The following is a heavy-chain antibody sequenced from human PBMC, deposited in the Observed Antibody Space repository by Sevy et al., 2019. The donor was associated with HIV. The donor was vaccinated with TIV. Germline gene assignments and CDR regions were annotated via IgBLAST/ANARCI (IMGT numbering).Heavy chain of an antibody. CDR1: GFTFSNFD. CDR3: AKDLAGPGRRYFDY. Sequence: GGSLRLSCTASGFTFSNFDMHWVRQVPGKGLEWVTFIRNDGSDKYYAASVKGRFTISRDDSKNTLYLQMDSLRAEDTAIYYCAKDLAGPGRRYFDYWGQGPLVTVSS. D-gene: IGHD6-13*01. J-gene: IGHJ4*02. V-gene: IGHV3-30*02. CDR2: IRNDGSDK.